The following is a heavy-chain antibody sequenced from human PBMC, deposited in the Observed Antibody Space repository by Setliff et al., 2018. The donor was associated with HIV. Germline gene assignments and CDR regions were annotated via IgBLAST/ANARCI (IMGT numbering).Heavy chain of an antibody. Sequence: PSETLSLTCDVSGFSMSNFYYWGWIRQPPGKGLEWIGSVYHRGETYYKPSLKGRVTISIDTSKNQFSLKLSSVTAADTAMYYCARDKEDDYGDYNWFDPWGQGTLVTV. J-gene: IGHJ5*02. V-gene: IGHV4-38-2*02. CDR3: ARDKEDDYGDYNWFDP. D-gene: IGHD4-17*01. CDR2: VYHRGET. CDR1: GFSMSNFYY.